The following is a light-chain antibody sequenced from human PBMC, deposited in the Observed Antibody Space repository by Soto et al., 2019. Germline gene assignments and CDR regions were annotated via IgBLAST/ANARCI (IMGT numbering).Light chain of an antibody. CDR3: QQYGSSYWT. Sequence: VLTQSPCSLSLYPGERATLSCRASQSVPRTYLAWYQQKPGQTPSLLIYGASTRATGIPDRFSGSGSGTDFTLTISRLEPEDFGVYYCQQYGSSYWTFGQGTKVDI. J-gene: IGKJ1*01. V-gene: IGKV3-20*01. CDR1: QSVPRTY. CDR2: GAS.